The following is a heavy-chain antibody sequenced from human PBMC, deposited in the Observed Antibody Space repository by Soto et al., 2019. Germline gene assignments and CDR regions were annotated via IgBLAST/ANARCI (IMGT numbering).Heavy chain of an antibody. CDR1: GGSISSGYYY. J-gene: IGHJ4*02. CDR2: IYYSGST. V-gene: IGHV4-61*01. Sequence: PSETLSLTCSVSGGSISSGYYYWSWIRQPPGKGLEWIGYIYYSGSTNYNPSLKSRVTISVDTSKNQFSLKLSSVTAADTAVYYCAANFDYWGQGTLVTVSS. CDR3: AANFDY.